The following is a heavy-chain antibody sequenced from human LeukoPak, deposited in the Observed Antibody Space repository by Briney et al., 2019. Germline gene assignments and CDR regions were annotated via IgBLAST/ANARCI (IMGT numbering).Heavy chain of an antibody. V-gene: IGHV4-4*07. CDR2: IYTRGST. CDR3: TRGRYCSADICSGGDAFDT. CDR1: GGSINNYY. Sequence: SETLSLTCTVSGGSINNYYWSWIRQPAGKGLEWIGRIYTRGSTNYNPSLKSRVTMSVDTSKNQFSLKLSSVTAADTAVYYCTRGRYCSADICSGGDAFDTWGQGTMVSVSS. D-gene: IGHD2-15*01. J-gene: IGHJ3*02.